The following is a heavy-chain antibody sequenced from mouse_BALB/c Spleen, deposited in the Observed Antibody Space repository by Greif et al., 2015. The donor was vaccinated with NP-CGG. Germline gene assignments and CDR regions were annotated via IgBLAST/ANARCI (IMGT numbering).Heavy chain of an antibody. CDR1: GFNIKDYY. CDR2: IDPENGDT. Sequence: SGAELVRSGASVKLSCTASGFNIKDYYMHWVKQRPEQGLEWIGWIDPENGDTEYAPKFQGKATMTADTSSNTAYLQLSSLTSEDTAVYYCNAPYGYEVAYWGQGTLVTVSA. J-gene: IGHJ3*01. CDR3: NAPYGYEVAY. V-gene: IGHV14-4*02. D-gene: IGHD1-2*01.